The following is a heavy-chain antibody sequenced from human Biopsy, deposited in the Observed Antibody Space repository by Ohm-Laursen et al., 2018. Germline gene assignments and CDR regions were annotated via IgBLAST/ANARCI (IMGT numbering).Heavy chain of an antibody. J-gene: IGHJ4*02. CDR3: ARNTGWYGDLYYFDY. CDR2: INPSGSTT. D-gene: IGHD6-19*01. V-gene: IGHV1-46*01. CDR1: GYSFTSYY. Sequence: ASVKVSCKTSGYSFTSYYMHWVRQAPGQGLEWMGMINPSGSTTGYPQIFQGRVTMTRDTSKSTVYMVLSSLRSADTAVYFCARNTGWYGDLYYFDYWGQGTLVTVSS.